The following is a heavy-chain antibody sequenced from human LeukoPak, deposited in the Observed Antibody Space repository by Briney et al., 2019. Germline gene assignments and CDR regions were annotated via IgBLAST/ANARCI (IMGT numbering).Heavy chain of an antibody. J-gene: IGHJ4*02. Sequence: ASVKVSCKASGYTFPSYFMHWVRQAPGQGLEWMGIINPTGGSTTYAQKFQGRVTMTRDTSTSTVYMELSSLRSEDTAVYYCARDGEYYDSRGSYFDSWGQGTLVTVSS. CDR1: GYTFPSYF. CDR2: INPTGGST. D-gene: IGHD3-22*01. V-gene: IGHV1-46*01. CDR3: ARDGEYYDSRGSYFDS.